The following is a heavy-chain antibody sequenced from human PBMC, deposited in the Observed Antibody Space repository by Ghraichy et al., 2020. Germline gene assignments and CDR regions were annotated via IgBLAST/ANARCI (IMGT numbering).Heavy chain of an antibody. CDR3: ASGGSIYWSGVDCYWGDH. D-gene: IGHD2-15*01. J-gene: IGHJ4*02. V-gene: IGHV3-74*01. Sequence: GGSLRLSCAASGFSFSSHWMHWVRQAPGKGLVWVSPINGDGSTTTYADSVQGRFTVSRDNAKNTVYLQMNSLSAEDTAVYYCASGGSIYWSGVDCYWGDHGGQVNLVTVSS. CDR2: INGDGSTT. CDR1: GFSFSSHW.